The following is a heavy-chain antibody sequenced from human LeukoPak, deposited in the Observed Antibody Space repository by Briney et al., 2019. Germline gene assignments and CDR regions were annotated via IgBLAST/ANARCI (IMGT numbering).Heavy chain of an antibody. CDR3: AKDRMDV. V-gene: IGHV3-30*18. Sequence: GRSLRLSCAASGFTFSSYGMHWVRQAPGKGLEWVAVISYDGSNKYYADSVKGRFTISRDNSENTLYLQMNSLRAEDTAVYYCAKDRMDVWGKGTTVTVSS. CDR1: GFTFSSYG. CDR2: ISYDGSNK. J-gene: IGHJ6*04.